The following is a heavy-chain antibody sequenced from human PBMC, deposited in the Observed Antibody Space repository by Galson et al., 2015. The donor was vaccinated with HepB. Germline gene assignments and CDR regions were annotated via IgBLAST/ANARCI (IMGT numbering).Heavy chain of an antibody. CDR2: IKSKTGGGTT. D-gene: IGHD6-13*01. Sequence: SLRLSCAASRLTFTNAWMNWVRQAPGKGLEWVGRIKSKTGGGTTDYAAPVKGRFTISRDDSKSTLYLQMNSLKTEDTAVYYCTGYLTSSVAATGRASTRAWFDPWGQGTLVTVSP. CDR3: TGYLTSSVAATGRASTRAWFDP. V-gene: IGHV3-15*01. J-gene: IGHJ5*02. CDR1: RLTFTNAW.